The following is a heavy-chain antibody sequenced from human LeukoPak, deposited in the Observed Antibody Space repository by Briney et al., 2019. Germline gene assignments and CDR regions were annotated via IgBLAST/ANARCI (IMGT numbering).Heavy chain of an antibody. CDR2: IYTSGST. Sequence: PSETLSLTCTVSGGSISSYYWSWIRQPAGKGLEWIGRIYTSGSTNYNPSLKSRVTISVHTSKNQFSLKLNSVTAADTAVYYCARQGGQWPSYYYGMDVWGQGTTVTVSS. CDR1: GGSISSYY. J-gene: IGHJ6*02. D-gene: IGHD6-19*01. CDR3: ARQGGQWPSYYYGMDV. V-gene: IGHV4-4*07.